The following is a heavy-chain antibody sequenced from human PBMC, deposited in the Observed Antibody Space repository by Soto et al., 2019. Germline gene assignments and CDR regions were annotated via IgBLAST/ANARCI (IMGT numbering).Heavy chain of an antibody. CDR2: IKTKAEGGAT. V-gene: IGHV3-15*07. CDR1: DFTITNAW. J-gene: IGHJ6*02. D-gene: IGHD2-15*01. CDR3: TTGSVEGV. Sequence: EVQLVESGGGLVKPGGSLRLSCAASDFTITNAWMNWVRQAPGKGLEWVGRIKTKAEGGATDYAAPLKGRFTISRDDARNTLFLQINSLKTENTAGYYCTTGSVEGVWGQGATVTVSS.